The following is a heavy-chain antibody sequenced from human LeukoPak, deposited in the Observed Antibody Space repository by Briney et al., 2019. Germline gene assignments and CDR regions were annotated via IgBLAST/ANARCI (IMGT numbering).Heavy chain of an antibody. CDR3: VKGPTHSANWYAALDY. CDR2: ITWTGCNT. V-gene: IGHV3-43*01. D-gene: IGHD6-13*01. Sequence: GGSLRLSCAASGFNFDDYTMHWVRQAPGKGLEWVSLITWTGCNTYYADSVKGRFTISRDNFKRSLYLQMNSLRTEDTALYYCVKGPTHSANWYAALDYWGQGTLVTVSS. CDR1: GFNFDDYT. J-gene: IGHJ4*02.